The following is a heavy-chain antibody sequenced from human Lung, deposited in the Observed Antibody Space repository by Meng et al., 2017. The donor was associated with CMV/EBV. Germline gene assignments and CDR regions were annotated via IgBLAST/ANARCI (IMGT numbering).Heavy chain of an antibody. D-gene: IGHD5-24*01. V-gene: IGHV1-2*06. Sequence: SGYTFSDYYMHWVRQAPGQGLEWMGRINPKTGGRTYAEKFQGRVTMTRDTSITTAYMDLSSLRFDDMAIYYCARGDITIIVSDGLDVWGQGTMVTVSS. CDR1: GYTFSDYY. CDR2: INPKTGGR. CDR3: ARGDITIIVSDGLDV. J-gene: IGHJ6*02.